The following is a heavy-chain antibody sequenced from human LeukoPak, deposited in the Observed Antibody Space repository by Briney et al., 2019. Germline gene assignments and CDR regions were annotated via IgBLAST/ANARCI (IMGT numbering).Heavy chain of an antibody. D-gene: IGHD1-26*01. CDR2: IFYSRTT. CDR1: GVSISTNY. J-gene: IGHJ5*02. CDR3: ARLIVGDTGDSWFDP. V-gene: IGHV4-59*08. Sequence: SETLSLTCTVSGVSISTNYWSWIRQPPGKGLEWIGYIFYSRTTNYNPSLKSRVTISVDTSKNQFCLKVSSVTAADTAVYYCARLIVGDTGDSWFDPWGQGTLVTVSS.